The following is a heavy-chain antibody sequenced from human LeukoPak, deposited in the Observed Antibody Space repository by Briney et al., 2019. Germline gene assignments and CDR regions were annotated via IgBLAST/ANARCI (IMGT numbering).Heavy chain of an antibody. CDR1: GFTFSNYD. CDR2: ISYDESNK. V-gene: IGHV3-30-3*01. D-gene: IGHD5-12*01. Sequence: GGSLRLSCAASGFTFSNYDMQWVPEAPAKGLEWVALISYDESNKYDADSVKGRFTIARDKTKNTLYLQMNSLRAEDTADYYCARDRNVDIVATIAGYWGQGTLVTVSS. J-gene: IGHJ4*02. CDR3: ARDRNVDIVATIAGY.